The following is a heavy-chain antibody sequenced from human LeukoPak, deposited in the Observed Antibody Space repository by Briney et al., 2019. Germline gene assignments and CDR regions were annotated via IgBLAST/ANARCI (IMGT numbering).Heavy chain of an antibody. D-gene: IGHD4-23*01. J-gene: IGHJ4*02. CDR2: IYYSGST. CDR3: ARDMDYGGNSFDY. CDR1: GGSFSGYY. V-gene: IGHV4-59*01. Sequence: SETLSLTCVVSGGSFSGYYWSWIRQPPGKGLEWIGYIYYSGSTNYNPSLKSRVTISVDTSKNQFSLKLSSVTAADTAVYYCARDMDYGGNSFDYWGQGTLVTVSS.